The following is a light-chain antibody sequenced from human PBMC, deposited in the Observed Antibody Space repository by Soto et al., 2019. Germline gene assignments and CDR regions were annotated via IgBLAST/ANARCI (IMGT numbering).Light chain of an antibody. CDR3: CSYAGSYPFV. J-gene: IGLJ1*01. CDR1: SSDVGGYNY. Sequence: QSALTQPRSVSGSPGQSVTISCTGTSSDVGGYNYVSWYQHHPGKPPKLMIYDVSKRPSGVPDRFSGSKSGNTASLTISGLQAEEEADYYCCSYAGSYPFVFGTGTKLTVL. V-gene: IGLV2-11*01. CDR2: DVS.